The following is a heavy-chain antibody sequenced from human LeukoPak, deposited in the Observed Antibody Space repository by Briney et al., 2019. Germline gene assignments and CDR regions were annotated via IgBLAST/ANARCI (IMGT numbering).Heavy chain of an antibody. CDR2: INWNGGST. J-gene: IGHJ6*03. V-gene: IGHV3-20*04. CDR3: ARGPLYYYYYMDV. Sequence: GGSLRLSCAASGFTFDDYGTSWVRQAPGKGLEWVSGINWNGGSTGYADSVKGRFTISRDNAKNSLCLQMNSLRAEDTALYYCARGPLYYYYYMDVWGKGTTVTVSS. CDR1: GFTFDDYG.